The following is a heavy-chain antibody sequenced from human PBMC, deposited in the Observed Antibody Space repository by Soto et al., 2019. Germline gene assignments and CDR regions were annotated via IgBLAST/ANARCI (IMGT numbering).Heavy chain of an antibody. CDR2: IIPIFGTA. D-gene: IGHD3-22*01. J-gene: IGHJ4*02. Sequence: GASVKVSCKASGGTIRSYAISWVRQAPGQGLEWMGGIIPIFGTANYAQKFQGGVTITADESTSTAYMELSSLRSEDTAVYYCARDPTYDDYYDSSGYYYLDYWGQGTLVTVSS. CDR1: GGTIRSYA. CDR3: ARDPTYDDYYDSSGYYYLDY. V-gene: IGHV1-69*13.